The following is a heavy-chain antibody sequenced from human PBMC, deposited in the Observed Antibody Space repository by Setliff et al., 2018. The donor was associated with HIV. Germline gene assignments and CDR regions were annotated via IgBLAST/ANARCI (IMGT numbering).Heavy chain of an antibody. CDR3: ARGGADYDYVWGSYPQYYYYMDV. Sequence: KTSETLSLTCTVSGGSISSSSYYWGCIRQPPGKGLEWIGSIYYTGSANYNPSLKSRVTMSVDTSKNQFSLKLSSVTAADTAVYYCARGGADYDYVWGSYPQYYYYMDVWGKGTTVTVSS. V-gene: IGHV4-39*01. CDR1: GGSISSSSYY. CDR2: IYYTGSA. J-gene: IGHJ6*03. D-gene: IGHD3-16*02.